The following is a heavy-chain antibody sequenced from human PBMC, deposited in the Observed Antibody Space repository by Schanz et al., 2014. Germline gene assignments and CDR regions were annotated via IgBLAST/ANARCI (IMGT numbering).Heavy chain of an antibody. CDR2: INPSGGST. Sequence: VQSVHSGTEVQKLGASVKVSCQTSGYTFTAYGINWVRQAPGQGLEWMGIINPSGGSTRYGQKFQGRITVTTDTSTSTVYLELSSLRSDDTAVYYCARGGYSSGWYDRDIAHFDSWSHRILVAASS. J-gene: IGHJ5*01. CDR3: ARGGYSSGWYDRDIAHFDS. V-gene: IGHV1-46*01. D-gene: IGHD6-19*01. CDR1: GYTFTAYG.